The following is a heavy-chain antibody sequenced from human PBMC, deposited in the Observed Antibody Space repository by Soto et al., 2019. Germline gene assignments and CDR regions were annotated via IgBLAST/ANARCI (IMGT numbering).Heavy chain of an antibody. J-gene: IGHJ4*02. CDR3: AREQGRGCDLDY. V-gene: IGHV3-30*04. D-gene: IGHD6-25*01. CDR1: GFTLSSHA. Sequence: PGGSLRLSCAASGFTLSSHAMHWVRQAPGKGLEWVAVISYDRGNTFYADSVKGRFTISRDNSKSTVYLQMNSLRGEDTAIYYCAREQGRGCDLDYWGQGTLVTVSS. CDR2: ISYDRGNT.